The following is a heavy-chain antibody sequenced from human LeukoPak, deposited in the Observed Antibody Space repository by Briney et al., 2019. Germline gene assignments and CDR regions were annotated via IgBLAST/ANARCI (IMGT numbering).Heavy chain of an antibody. Sequence: SETLSLTCTVSGGSISRYYWNWIRQPPGKGLEWIGYIYYSGSTNYNPSLKSRVTMSVDTSKNQFSLKLSSVTAADTAVYYCARGPNSHWFDPWGQGTLVTVSS. V-gene: IGHV4-59*01. J-gene: IGHJ5*02. CDR1: GGSISRYY. CDR2: IYYSGST. CDR3: ARGPNSHWFDP.